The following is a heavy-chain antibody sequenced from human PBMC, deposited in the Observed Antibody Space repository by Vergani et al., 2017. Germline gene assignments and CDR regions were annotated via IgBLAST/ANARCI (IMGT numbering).Heavy chain of an antibody. CDR1: GYSFTSYW. J-gene: IGHJ3*02. V-gene: IGHV5-51*01. CDR3: ARAYDSSGYQGGPDAFDI. CDR2: IYPGDSDT. Sequence: EVQLVQSGAEVKKPGESLKISCKGSGYSFTSYWIGWVRQMPGKGLEWMGIIYPGDSDTRYSPSFPGQVTISADKSISTAYLQWSSLKASDTAMYYCARAYDSSGYQGGPDAFDIWGQGTMVTVSS. D-gene: IGHD3-22*01.